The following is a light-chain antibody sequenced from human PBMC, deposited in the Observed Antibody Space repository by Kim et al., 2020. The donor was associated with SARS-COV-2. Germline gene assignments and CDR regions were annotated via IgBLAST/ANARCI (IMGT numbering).Light chain of an antibody. CDR2: DAS. CDR3: QQRFNWPLT. Sequence: LSPEDRATLSCTASQSISASVAWYQQRPGQAPRLVIYDASYRATGLPARFSGSGSGTDFTLTISSLEPEDFAVYYCQQRFNWPLTFGGGTKVDIK. J-gene: IGKJ4*01. V-gene: IGKV3-11*01. CDR1: QSISAS.